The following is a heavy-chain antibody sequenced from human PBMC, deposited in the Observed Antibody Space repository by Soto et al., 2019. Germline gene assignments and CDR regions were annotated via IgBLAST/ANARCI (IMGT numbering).Heavy chain of an antibody. V-gene: IGHV3-21*01. J-gene: IGHJ4*02. CDR3: AREGYGSGGGYFCC. CDR2: ISASSNSI. Sequence: EVQLVESGGGLVKPGGSLRLSCAASGFTFSTYSMNWVRQAPGKGLEWVSSISASSNSIYYADSVKGRFTISRDNAQNSRYLQISSLRAEDTAVDYCAREGYGSGGGYFCCWGQGTLVTVSS. D-gene: IGHD3-10*01. CDR1: GFTFSTYS.